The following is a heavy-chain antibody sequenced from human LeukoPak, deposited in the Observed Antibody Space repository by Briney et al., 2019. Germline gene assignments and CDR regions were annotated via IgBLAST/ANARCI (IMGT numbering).Heavy chain of an antibody. Sequence: ASVKVSCKASGYTFTGYYMHWVRQAPGQGLEWMGWINPNSGGTNYAQKFQGRVTMTRDTSISTAYMELSRLRSDDTAVYYCARGWFKAKNRYSYYYVRESGGQGPRSTFP. J-gene: IGHJ6*01. CDR2: INPNSGGT. D-gene: IGHD3-10*01. V-gene: IGHV1-2*02. CDR1: GYTFTGYY. CDR3: ARGWFKAKNRYSYYYVRES.